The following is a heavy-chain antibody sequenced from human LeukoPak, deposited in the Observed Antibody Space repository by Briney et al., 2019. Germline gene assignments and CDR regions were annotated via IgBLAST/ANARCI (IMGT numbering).Heavy chain of an antibody. CDR1: GGSISSSSYY. V-gene: IGHV4-39*07. J-gene: IGHJ4*02. CDR3: AKEMATILGPQYFDY. CDR2: IYYSGST. Sequence: SETLSLTCTVSGGSISSSSYYWGWIRQPPGKGLEWIGSIYYSGSTYYNPSLKSRVTISVDTSKNQFSLKLSSVTAADTAVYYCAKEMATILGPQYFDYWGQGTLVTVSS. D-gene: IGHD5-24*01.